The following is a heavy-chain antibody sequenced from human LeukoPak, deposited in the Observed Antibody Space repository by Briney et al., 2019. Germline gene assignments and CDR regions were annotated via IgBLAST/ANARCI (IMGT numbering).Heavy chain of an antibody. J-gene: IGHJ4*02. CDR3: ARRSTYDY. V-gene: IGHV4-34*01. Sequence: SETLSLTCAVYGGSFSGYYWSWIRQPPGKGLEWIGEINHSGSTNYNPSLKSRVTISVDTSKNQFSLKLSSVTAADTAVYYCARRSTYDYWGQGTLVTVSS. CDR2: INHSGST. CDR1: GGSFSGYY. D-gene: IGHD2-2*01.